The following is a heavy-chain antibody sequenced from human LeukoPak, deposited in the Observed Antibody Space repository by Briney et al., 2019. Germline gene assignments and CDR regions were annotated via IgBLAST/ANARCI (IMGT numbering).Heavy chain of an antibody. CDR2: IYYSGST. Sequence: SETLSLTCTVSGGSISSYYWSWIRLPPGKGLEWIGYIYYSGSTNYNPSLKSRVTISVDTSKNQFSLKLSSVTAADTAVYYCARELGSSHDRSFDFWGQGTLVTVSS. D-gene: IGHD1-26*01. CDR1: GGSISSYY. J-gene: IGHJ4*02. V-gene: IGHV4-59*12. CDR3: ARELGSSHDRSFDF.